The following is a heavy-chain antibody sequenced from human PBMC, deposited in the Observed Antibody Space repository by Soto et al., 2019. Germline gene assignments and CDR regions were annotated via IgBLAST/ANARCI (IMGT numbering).Heavy chain of an antibody. V-gene: IGHV4-61*01. CDR2: IYYTGTT. J-gene: IGHJ5*02. CDR1: GGSVSSGSYY. Sequence: SETLSLTCSVSGGSVSSGSYYYNWIRQPPGKGLEWIGYIYYTGTTDYNPSLKSRVTISKDTPKNQVPLKPNSVTASDTAIYYCATDTFMFPRVLTSWGQGILVTVSS. CDR3: ATDTFMFPRVLTS. D-gene: IGHD3-10*02.